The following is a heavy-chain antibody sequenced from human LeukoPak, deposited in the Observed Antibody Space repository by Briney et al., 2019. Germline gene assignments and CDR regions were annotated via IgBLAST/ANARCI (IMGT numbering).Heavy chain of an antibody. Sequence: SSGGYYWSWIRQHPGKGLEWVSGISWNSGSIGYADSVKGRFTISRDNAKNSLYLQMNSLRAEDTALYYCAKSFSPGWQEYYFDYWGQGTLVTVSS. CDR1: SSGGYY. CDR2: ISWNSGSI. CDR3: AKSFSPGWQEYYFDY. V-gene: IGHV3-9*01. D-gene: IGHD6-19*01. J-gene: IGHJ4*02.